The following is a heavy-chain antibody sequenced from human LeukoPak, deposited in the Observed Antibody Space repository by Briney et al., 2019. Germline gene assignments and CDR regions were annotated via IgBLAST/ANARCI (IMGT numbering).Heavy chain of an antibody. D-gene: IGHD4-17*01. CDR2: IFYSGST. CDR1: GGSISSYY. J-gene: IGHJ4*02. Sequence: SETLSLTCTVSGGSISSYYWSWMRQPPGKGLEWIGSIFYSGSTYYNPSLNSRVTISIDTSKNQFSLRLSSVTAADTAVYYCARQMNTVTVDYWGQGTLVTVSS. CDR3: ARQMNTVTVDY. V-gene: IGHV4-59*05.